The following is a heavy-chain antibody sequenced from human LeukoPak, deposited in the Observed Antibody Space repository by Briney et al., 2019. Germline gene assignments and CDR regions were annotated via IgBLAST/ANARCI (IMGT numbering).Heavy chain of an antibody. CDR3: AKERYSIVWYYFDY. CDR1: GFTFSNYW. V-gene: IGHV3-74*01. J-gene: IGHJ4*02. Sequence: GGSLRLSCAASGFTFSNYWMHWVRQAPGKGLVWVSRINSDGINTSYADSVKGRFTISRDNSKNTLYLQMNSLRAEDTAVYYCAKERYSIVWYYFDYWGQGTLVTVSS. CDR2: INSDGINT. D-gene: IGHD6-13*01.